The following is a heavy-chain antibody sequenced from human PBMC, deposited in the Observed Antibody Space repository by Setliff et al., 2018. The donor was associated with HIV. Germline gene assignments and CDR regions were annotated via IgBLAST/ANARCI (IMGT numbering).Heavy chain of an antibody. V-gene: IGHV1-18*01. CDR2: MNPNSGNT. Sequence: VKVSCKTSGYTFTSYDINWVRQATGQGLEWMGWMNPNSGNTNYAQKLQGRVTMTTDTSTSTAYMELRSLRSDDTAVYYCARAEYSSSWPYYYYGMDVWGQGTTVTVSS. CDR3: ARAEYSSSWPYYYYGMDV. CDR1: GYTFTSYD. J-gene: IGHJ6*02. D-gene: IGHD6-13*01.